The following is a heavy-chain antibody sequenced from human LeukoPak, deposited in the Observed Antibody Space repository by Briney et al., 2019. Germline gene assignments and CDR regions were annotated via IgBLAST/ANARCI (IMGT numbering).Heavy chain of an antibody. Sequence: SETLSLTCTVSGGSISSGSYYWGWIRQPPGKGLEWIGHIYNSGSTNYNPSLKGRVTMSVATSKNQFSLHLSSVTAADTAVYYCARSAFLVTAPGLYYFDYWGQGTLVAVSS. CDR3: ARSAFLVTAPGLYYFDY. V-gene: IGHV4-61*05. CDR2: IYNSGST. D-gene: IGHD6-13*01. CDR1: GGSISSGSYY. J-gene: IGHJ4*02.